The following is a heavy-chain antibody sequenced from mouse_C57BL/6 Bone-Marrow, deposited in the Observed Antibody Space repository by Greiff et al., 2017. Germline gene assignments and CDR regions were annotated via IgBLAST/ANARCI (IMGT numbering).Heavy chain of an antibody. D-gene: IGHD3-2*02. CDR3: AKEQFRLLYYFDF. J-gene: IGHJ2*01. CDR2: IHPNSGST. Sequence: QVQLQQPGAELVKPGASVKLSCKASGYTFTSYWMHWVKQRPGQGLEWIGMIHPNSGSTNYNEKFKSKATLTVDKSSSTAYMQLSSLTSEDSAVYYCAKEQFRLLYYFDFWGQGTTLTVSS. V-gene: IGHV1-64*01. CDR1: GYTFTSYW.